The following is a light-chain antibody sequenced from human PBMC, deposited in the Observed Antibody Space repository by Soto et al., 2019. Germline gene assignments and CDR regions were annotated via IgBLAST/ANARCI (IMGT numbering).Light chain of an antibody. J-gene: IGLJ2*01. CDR1: SSDVGGYNY. CDR3: SSYAGSNKGV. V-gene: IGLV2-8*01. Sequence: QSALTQPPSASGSPGQSVTISCTGTSSDVGGYNYVSWYQQHPGKAPKLMIYEVSKRPSGVPDRFSGSKSGNTASLTVSGLQAEDEDDYYCSSYAGSNKGVFGGVTKVTVL. CDR2: EVS.